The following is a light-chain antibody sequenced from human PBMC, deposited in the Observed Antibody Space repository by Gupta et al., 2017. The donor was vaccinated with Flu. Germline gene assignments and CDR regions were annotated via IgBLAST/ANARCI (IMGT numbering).Light chain of an antibody. CDR2: RAS. CDR1: QSVTSNY. Sequence: ERATLSGRASQSVTSNYLAWYQQKPGQAPRLLIYRASSRATDIPDRFSGSGSGTDLTLTISRLEPEDFAVFYCQQYGSSPQTFGQGTKVEIK. CDR3: QQYGSSPQT. J-gene: IGKJ1*01. V-gene: IGKV3-20*01.